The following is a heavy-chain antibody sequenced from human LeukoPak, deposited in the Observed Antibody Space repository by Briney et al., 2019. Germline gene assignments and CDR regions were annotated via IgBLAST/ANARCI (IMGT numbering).Heavy chain of an antibody. CDR1: GFTFSSYE. J-gene: IGHJ4*02. D-gene: IGHD3-22*01. V-gene: IGHV3-48*03. CDR2: ISSGGSTI. CDR3: AKSAAWDYYDSSGYYTQISPFDY. Sequence: GGSLRLSCAASGFTFSSYEMNWVRQAPGKGLEWVSYISSGGSTIYYADSVKGRFTISRDNAKNSLYLQMNSLRAEDTAVYYCAKSAAWDYYDSSGYYTQISPFDYWGQGTLVTVSS.